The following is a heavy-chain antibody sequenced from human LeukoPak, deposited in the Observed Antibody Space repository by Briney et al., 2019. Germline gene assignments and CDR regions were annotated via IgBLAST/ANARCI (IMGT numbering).Heavy chain of an antibody. J-gene: IGHJ4*02. Sequence: GGSLRLSCAASGFTFSTYAMSWVRQAPGKGLEWVSGISGRSSSTYYAYSVKGRFTISRDNSKSTLYLQMNSLRVEDTAVYYCAKLNLAETNYWGQGTLVTVSS. V-gene: IGHV3-23*01. CDR2: ISGRSSST. CDR1: GFTFSTYA. D-gene: IGHD1-14*01. CDR3: AKLNLAETNY.